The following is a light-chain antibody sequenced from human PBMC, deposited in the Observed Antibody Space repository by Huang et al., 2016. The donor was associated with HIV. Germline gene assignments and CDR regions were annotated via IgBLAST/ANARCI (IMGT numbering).Light chain of an antibody. V-gene: IGKV4-1*01. CDR1: QSLLYGSNNKNY. Sequence: DIVMSQSPDSLAVSLGERATINCKSSQSLLYGSNNKNYLAWYQHRPGPPPQLLMFGAATRASGVPDRFSGSGSGTDFTLTISSLQPEDVAVYYCQQYYSTLALTFGGGTKVEVK. J-gene: IGKJ4*01. CDR2: GAA. CDR3: QQYYSTLALT.